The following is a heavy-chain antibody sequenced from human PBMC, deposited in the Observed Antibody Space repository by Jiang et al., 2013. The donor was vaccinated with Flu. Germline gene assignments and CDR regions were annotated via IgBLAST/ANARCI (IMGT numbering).Heavy chain of an antibody. D-gene: IGHD6-13*01. CDR1: GYTFTSYA. CDR3: ARVERRPSSSWYDYCAMDV. CDR2: INTNTGNP. J-gene: IGHJ6*02. V-gene: IGHV7-4-1*02. Sequence: GYTFTSYAMNWVRQAPGQGLEWMGWINTNTGNPTYAQGFTGRFVFSLDTSVSTAYLQISSLKAEDAAVYYCARVERRPSSSWYDYCAMDVWGQGTTVTVSS.